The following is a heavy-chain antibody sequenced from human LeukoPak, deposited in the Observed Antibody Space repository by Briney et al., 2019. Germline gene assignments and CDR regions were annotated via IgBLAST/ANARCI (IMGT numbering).Heavy chain of an antibody. Sequence: ASVNVSCKASGYSSTYVFTTYPIHWVRHAPGQWLECLGLINLRGDVTIYAKKFQGSVTMTSVSSTTTVYMELSSLKSEDTGLYYCARKWSSRDWFDPWGQGTLVTVSS. D-gene: IGHD2-8*01. V-gene: IGHV1-46*01. CDR3: ARKWSSRDWFDP. CDR2: INLRGDVT. CDR1: GYSSTYVFTTYP. J-gene: IGHJ5*02.